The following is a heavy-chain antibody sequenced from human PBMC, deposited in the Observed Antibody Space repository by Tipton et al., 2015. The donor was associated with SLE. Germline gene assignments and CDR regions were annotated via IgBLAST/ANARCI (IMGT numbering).Heavy chain of an antibody. CDR2: IYYSGST. D-gene: IGHD3-10*01. Sequence: LRLSCTVSSGSISTAIYYWGWIRQPPGKGLEWIGSIYYSGSTYYNPSLRSRVTISLDTSTNQFSLNLSSVTAADTAVYYCARDHRGEGHYYFYMDVWGKGTTVTVSS. V-gene: IGHV4-39*07. J-gene: IGHJ6*03. CDR1: SGSISTAIYY. CDR3: ARDHRGEGHYYFYMDV.